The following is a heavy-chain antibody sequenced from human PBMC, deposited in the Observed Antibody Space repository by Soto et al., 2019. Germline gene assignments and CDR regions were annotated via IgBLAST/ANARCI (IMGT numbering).Heavy chain of an antibody. CDR1: GGSFTSNNW. V-gene: IGHV4-4*02. Sequence: SETLSLTCAVSGGSFTSNNWWTWVRQPPGQGLEWIGEIYRTGSTNYNPSLKCRVTISLDKSENQFSLKVTSLTAADTAVYYCASRDPGTSVDYWGQGTLVTVSS. J-gene: IGHJ4*02. CDR3: ASRDPGTSVDY. CDR2: IYRTGST. D-gene: IGHD1-7*01.